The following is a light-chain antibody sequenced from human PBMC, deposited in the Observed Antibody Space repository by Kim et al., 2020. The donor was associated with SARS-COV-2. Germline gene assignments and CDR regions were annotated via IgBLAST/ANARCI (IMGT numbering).Light chain of an antibody. CDR2: EVS. J-gene: IGLJ2*01. V-gene: IGLV2-18*02. Sequence: GQSVTISCTGTSSDVGNYNRVSWYQQPPGTAPKLMIYEVSNRPSGVPDRFSGSKSGNTASLTISGLQAEDEADYYCSSHTSSSIVVFGGGTKVTVL. CDR1: SSDVGNYNR. CDR3: SSHTSSSIVV.